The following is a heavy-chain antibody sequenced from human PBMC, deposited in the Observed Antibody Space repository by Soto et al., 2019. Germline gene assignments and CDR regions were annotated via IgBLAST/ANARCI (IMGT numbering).Heavy chain of an antibody. Sequence: QIQLVQSGAEVKKPGASVKVSCKASGYTFSNDAITWVRQAPGQGLEWMGWVSAYNGNTNYAQKFKGSVTMTTDTSTSTAYLEIRSLRYADTAVYFCARASRYYWNYMMYWGQGTLVTVSS. D-gene: IGHD1-7*01. CDR3: ARASRYYWNYMMY. CDR1: GYTFSNDA. CDR2: VSAYNGNT. J-gene: IGHJ4*02. V-gene: IGHV1-18*01.